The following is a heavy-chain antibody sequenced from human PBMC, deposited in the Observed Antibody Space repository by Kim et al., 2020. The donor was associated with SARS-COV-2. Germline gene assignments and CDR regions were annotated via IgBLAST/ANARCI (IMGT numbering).Heavy chain of an antibody. CDR2: TTL. J-gene: IGHJ3*02. CDR3: VRESADAFDI. Sequence: TTLHYSDSVKGRFTVSRDNAKTSLSLLMNSLRDEDTAVYYCVRESADAFDIWGQGTMVTVSS. V-gene: IGHV3-48*02.